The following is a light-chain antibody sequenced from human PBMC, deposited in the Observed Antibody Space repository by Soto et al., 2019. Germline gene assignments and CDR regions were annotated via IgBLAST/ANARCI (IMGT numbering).Light chain of an antibody. CDR3: AAWDDSVSGGV. V-gene: IGLV1-47*01. J-gene: IGLJ3*02. CDR1: SSNIGSNY. Sequence: QSVLTQPPSESGTPGQRVIISCSGSSSNIGSNYVYWYQQLPGTAPKVVIYKNTQRPSGVPDRFAGSKSGTSASLAISGPRSDDEADYYCAAWDDSVSGGVFGGGTKVTVL. CDR2: KNT.